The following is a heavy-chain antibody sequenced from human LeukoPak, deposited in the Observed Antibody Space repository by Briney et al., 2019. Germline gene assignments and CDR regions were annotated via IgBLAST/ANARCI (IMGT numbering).Heavy chain of an antibody. V-gene: IGHV3-23*01. CDR2: ISGSGGST. D-gene: IGHD3-9*01. CDR1: GFTFSSYA. J-gene: IGHJ4*02. Sequence: GGSLRLSCAASGFTFSSYAMSWVRQAPGKGLEWVSAISGSGGSTYYADSVKGRFTISRDNSKNTLYLQMNSLRAEDTAVYYCAREGNYDVLTGYCPADYWGQGTLVTVSS. CDR3: AREGNYDVLTGYCPADY.